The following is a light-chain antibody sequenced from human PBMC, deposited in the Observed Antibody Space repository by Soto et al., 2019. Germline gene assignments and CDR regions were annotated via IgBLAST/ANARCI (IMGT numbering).Light chain of an antibody. V-gene: IGKV3-20*01. Sequence: EIVLTQSPGTLSLSPGERATLSCRASQSVSSSYLAWYQQKPGQAPRLLIYAASSRATGIPDRVSGSGSGTECTLTISRLEPEDFAVYYCQQYGNSFRTFVQGTKVEIK. CDR3: QQYGNSFRT. J-gene: IGKJ1*01. CDR1: QSVSSSY. CDR2: AAS.